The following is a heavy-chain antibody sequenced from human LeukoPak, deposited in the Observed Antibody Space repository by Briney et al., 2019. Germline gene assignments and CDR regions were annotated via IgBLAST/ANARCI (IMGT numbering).Heavy chain of an antibody. V-gene: IGHV3-30-3*01. CDR2: ISYDGSNK. CDR1: GFTFSSYA. Sequence: GGSLRLSCAASGFTFSSYAMHWGREAPGKGLGWVAVISYDGSNKYYADSVKGRFTISRDNSKNTLYLQMNSLRAEDTAVYYCARTTYYYDSSGYLDYWGQGTLVTVSS. D-gene: IGHD3-22*01. J-gene: IGHJ4*02. CDR3: ARTTYYYDSSGYLDY.